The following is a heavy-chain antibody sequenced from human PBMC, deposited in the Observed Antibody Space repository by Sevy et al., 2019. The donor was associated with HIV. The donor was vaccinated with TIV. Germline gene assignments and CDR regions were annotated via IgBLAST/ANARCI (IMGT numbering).Heavy chain of an antibody. V-gene: IGHV3-15*01. CDR1: GFTFSNAW. D-gene: IGHD2-2*03. J-gene: IGHJ4*02. Sequence: GGSLRLSCAASGFTFSNAWMSWVRQAPGKGLEWVGRIKSKTDAGTADYAAPVKGRFTISRDDSKNTLYLQMNSLKTEDTAVYYCTTDLLDIVVVPAAASFDYWGQGTLVTVSS. CDR3: TTDLLDIVVVPAAASFDY. CDR2: IKSKTDAGTA.